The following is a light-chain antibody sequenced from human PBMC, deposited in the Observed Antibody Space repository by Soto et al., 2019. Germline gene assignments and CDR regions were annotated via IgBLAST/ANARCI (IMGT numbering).Light chain of an antibody. J-gene: IGLJ2*01. CDR2: EVT. CDR3: SSYTTSSTLV. V-gene: IGLV2-14*01. CDR1: SSDVGGYHY. Sequence: QSALTQPASVSGSPGQSITISCTGTSSDVGGYHYISWYQQYPGKAPKLMIYEVTHRPSGVSNRFSGSKSGNTASLTISGLQAEDEADYYCSSYTTSSTLVFGGGTQLTVL.